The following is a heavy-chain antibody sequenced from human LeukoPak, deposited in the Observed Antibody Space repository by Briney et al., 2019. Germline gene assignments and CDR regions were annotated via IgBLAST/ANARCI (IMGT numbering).Heavy chain of an antibody. Sequence: PLASVTVSCKASGGTFSSYAISWVRQAPGQGLEWMGGIIPIFGTANYAQKFQGRVTITADESTSTAYMELSSLRSDDTAVYYCARGVVAATFYYYMDVWGKGTTVTVSS. CDR3: ARGVVAATFYYYMDV. J-gene: IGHJ6*03. CDR2: IIPIFGTA. D-gene: IGHD2-15*01. V-gene: IGHV1-69*13. CDR1: GGTFSSYA.